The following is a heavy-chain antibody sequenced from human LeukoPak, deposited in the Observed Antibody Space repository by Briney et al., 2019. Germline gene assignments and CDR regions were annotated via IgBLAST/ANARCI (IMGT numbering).Heavy chain of an antibody. CDR3: ARVDYYGSGSFLDY. D-gene: IGHD3-10*01. V-gene: IGHV4-61*01. CDR1: GGPVSSGSYY. J-gene: IGHJ4*02. Sequence: PSETLSLTCTVSGGPVSSGSYYWSWLRQPPGKGLEWIGYIYYSGSTNYNPSLKSRVTISVDTSKNQFSLKLSSVTAADTAVYYCARVDYYGSGSFLDYWGQGTLVTVSS. CDR2: IYYSGST.